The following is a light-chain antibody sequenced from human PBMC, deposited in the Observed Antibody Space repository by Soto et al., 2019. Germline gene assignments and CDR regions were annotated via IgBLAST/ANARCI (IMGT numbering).Light chain of an antibody. V-gene: IGKV3-15*01. J-gene: IGKJ2*01. CDR2: GAP. CDR3: QQSNNWPPT. Sequence: EMGMTQSPVTLPVSPGERATLACRASPTISSTLAWYQQKPCQAPSLLIYGAPTRATGIPVRFSGSESGTDFTLTISSLQSEDFAIYFCQQSNNWPPTFGQGTKLEIK. CDR1: PTISST.